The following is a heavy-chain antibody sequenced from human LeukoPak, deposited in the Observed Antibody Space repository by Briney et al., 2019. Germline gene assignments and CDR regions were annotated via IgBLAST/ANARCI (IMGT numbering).Heavy chain of an antibody. J-gene: IGHJ4*02. CDR2: IYTSERT. Sequence: SETLSLTCTASVGSITFGSYYWTWIRQPAGKGLGWIGRIYTSERTFYNPSLKSRVTISIDTSMNKFSLRLSSVTAADTAVYYCARARVIPAAFDDWGEGALVTVSS. CDR1: VGSITFGSYY. CDR3: ARARVIPAAFDD. V-gene: IGHV4-61*02. D-gene: IGHD3-16*02.